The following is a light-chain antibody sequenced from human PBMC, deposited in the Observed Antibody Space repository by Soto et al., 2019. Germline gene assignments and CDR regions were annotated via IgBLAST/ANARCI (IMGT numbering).Light chain of an antibody. CDR2: GAS. CDR1: QSISSK. V-gene: IGKV3-15*01. J-gene: IGKJ1*01. CDR3: QHYNDWRGT. Sequence: EIVMTQSPATLSVSPGEGATLSCRASQSISSKLDWYQQKPGQAPGLIIYGASTRATGVPARFFGSGSGTEFTLTISSLQSEDLAVYYCQHYNDWRGTFGQGTKVEIK.